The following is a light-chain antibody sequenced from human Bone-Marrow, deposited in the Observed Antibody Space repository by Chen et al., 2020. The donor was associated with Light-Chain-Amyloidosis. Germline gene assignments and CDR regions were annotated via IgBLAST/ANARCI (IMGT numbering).Light chain of an antibody. J-gene: IGKJ1*01. CDR2: GAS. CDR3: QQYGSSLRT. CDR1: QSVSSSY. Sequence: ELVLTQSPGTLSSSPGERATLSCRASQSVSSSYLAWYQQKPGQAPRLLIYGASSRATGIPDRFSGSGSGTDFTLTISRLEPEDFAVYYCQQYGSSLRTFGQGTKVEIK. V-gene: IGKV3-20*01.